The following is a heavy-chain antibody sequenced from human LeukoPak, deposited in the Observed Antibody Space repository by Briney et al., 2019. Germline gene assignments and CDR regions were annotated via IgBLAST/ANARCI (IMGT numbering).Heavy chain of an antibody. J-gene: IGHJ4*02. Sequence: PGGSLRLSCAASGFTFSSYAMHWVRQAPGKGLEGVAVISYDGSNKYYADSVKGRFTISRDNSKNTLYLQMNSLRAEDTAVYYCARIEVAGDYWGQGTLVTVSS. D-gene: IGHD5-24*01. V-gene: IGHV3-30*04. CDR2: ISYDGSNK. CDR1: GFTFSSYA. CDR3: ARIEVAGDY.